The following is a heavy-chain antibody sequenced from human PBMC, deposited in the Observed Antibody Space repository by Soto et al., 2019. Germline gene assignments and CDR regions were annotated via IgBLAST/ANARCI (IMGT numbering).Heavy chain of an antibody. D-gene: IGHD3-10*01. J-gene: IGHJ6*03. CDR2: VYYSGGT. CDR3: ARGARFGDRRYMDV. CDR1: GGSISRYY. V-gene: IGHV4-59*12. Sequence: SETLSLTCTVSGGSISRYYWFWIRQSPGRGLEWIGYVYYSGGTNYNPSLESRVTISVDTSENQFSLKLNSVTAADTAVYYCARGARFGDRRYMDVWGKGTTVTVSS.